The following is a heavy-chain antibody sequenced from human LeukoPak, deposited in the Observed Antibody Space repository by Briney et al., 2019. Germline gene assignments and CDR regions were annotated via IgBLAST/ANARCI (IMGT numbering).Heavy chain of an antibody. CDR3: AREGSIAVAGNWYFDL. V-gene: IGHV1-18*01. CDR2: ISAYNGNT. D-gene: IGHD6-19*01. J-gene: IGHJ2*01. CDR1: GYTFTNYG. Sequence: ASVKVSCKASGYTFTNYGINWVRQAPGQGPEWMGWISAYNGNTNYAQKLQGRVTMTTDTSTSTAYMELRSLRSDDTAVYYCAREGSIAVAGNWYFDLWGRGTLVTVSS.